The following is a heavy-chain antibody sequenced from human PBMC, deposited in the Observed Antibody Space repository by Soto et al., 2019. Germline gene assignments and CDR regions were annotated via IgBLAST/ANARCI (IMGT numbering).Heavy chain of an antibody. J-gene: IGHJ4*02. CDR2: IYYSGST. D-gene: IGHD3-3*01. V-gene: IGHV4-59*01. CDR3: ARVSDYDFWSGYLSHFDY. CDR1: GGSISSYY. Sequence: NPSETLSLTCTVSGGSISSYYWSWIRQPPGKGLEWIGYIYYSGSTNYNPSLKSRVTISVDTSKNQFSLKLSSVTAADTAVYYCARVSDYDFWSGYLSHFDYWGQGTLVTVSS.